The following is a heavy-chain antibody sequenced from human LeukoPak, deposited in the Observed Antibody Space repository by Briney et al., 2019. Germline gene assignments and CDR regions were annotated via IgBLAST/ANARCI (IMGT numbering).Heavy chain of an antibody. CDR3: ARDPQYCTNGVCYSSGFDY. Sequence: ASVKVSCKVSGYTLTELSMHWVRQAPGKGLEWMGGFDPEDGETIYAQKFQGRVTMTEDTSTDTAYMELSSLRSEDTAVYYCARDPQYCTNGVCYSSGFDYWGQGTLVTVSS. D-gene: IGHD2-8*01. J-gene: IGHJ4*02. V-gene: IGHV1-24*01. CDR1: GYTLTELS. CDR2: FDPEDGET.